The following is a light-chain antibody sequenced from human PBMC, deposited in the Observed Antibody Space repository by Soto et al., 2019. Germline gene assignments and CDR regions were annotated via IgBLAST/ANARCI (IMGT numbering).Light chain of an antibody. J-gene: IGLJ3*02. CDR1: SSNIGNNY. CDR2: DNN. Sequence: QSVLTQPPSVSAAPGQKVTISCSGSSSNIGNNYVSWYQQLPGTAPKLLIYDNNKRPSGIPDRFSGSQSGTSATLGITGLQAGGQADYYCRTWDSSLSAVFGGGTKLTVL. CDR3: RTWDSSLSAV. V-gene: IGLV1-51*01.